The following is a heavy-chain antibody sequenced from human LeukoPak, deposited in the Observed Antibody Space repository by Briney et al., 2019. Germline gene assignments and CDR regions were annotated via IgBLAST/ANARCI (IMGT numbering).Heavy chain of an antibody. CDR2: ISWNSGSI. D-gene: IGHD6-13*01. Sequence: GRSLRLSCAASGFTFDDYAMHWVRQAPGKGLEWVSGISWNSGSIGYADSVKGRFTISRDNAKNSLYLQMNSLRAEDTALYYCGKGIAAAGTWWFDPWGQGTLVTVSS. CDR1: GFTFDDYA. V-gene: IGHV3-9*01. CDR3: GKGIAAAGTWWFDP. J-gene: IGHJ5*02.